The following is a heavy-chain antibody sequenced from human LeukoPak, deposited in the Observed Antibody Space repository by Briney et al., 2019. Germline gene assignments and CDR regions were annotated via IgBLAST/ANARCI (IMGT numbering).Heavy chain of an antibody. V-gene: IGHV3-21*01. D-gene: IGHD1-7*01. CDR3: ARDRANWNYRGAFDI. CDR1: GFTFSSYS. Sequence: GGSLRLSCAASGFTFSSYSMNWVRQAPGKGLEWVSSISSSSSYIYYADSVKGRFTISRDNAKNSLYLQMNSLRAEDTAVYYCARDRANWNYRGAFDIWGQGTMVTVSS. CDR2: ISSSSSYI. J-gene: IGHJ3*02.